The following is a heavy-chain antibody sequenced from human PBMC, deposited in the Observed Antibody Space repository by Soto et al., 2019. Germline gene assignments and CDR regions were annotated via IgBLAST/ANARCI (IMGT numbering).Heavy chain of an antibody. V-gene: IGHV4-59*08. CDR1: GGSISSYY. CDR3: ACFERPPRPERFDP. CDR2: IYYSGST. J-gene: IGHJ5*02. Sequence: SETLSLTCTVSGGSISSYYWSWIRQPPGKGLEWIGYIYYSGSTNYNPSLKSRVTISVDTSKNQFSLKLSSVTAADTAVYYCACFERPPRPERFDPWGQGTLVTLSS.